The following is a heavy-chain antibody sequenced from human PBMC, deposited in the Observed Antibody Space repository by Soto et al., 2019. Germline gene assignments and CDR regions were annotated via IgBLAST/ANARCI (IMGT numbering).Heavy chain of an antibody. CDR1: GGSISSSSYY. V-gene: IGHV4-39*01. D-gene: IGHD3-3*01. Sequence: SETLSLTCAVSGGSISSSSYYWGWIRQPPGKGLEWIGSIYYSGSTYYNPSLKSRVTISVDTSKNQFSLKLSSVTAADTAVYYCARHFGSCVRENDFWGRGTLVTVSS. CDR3: ARHFGSCVRENDF. CDR2: IYYSGST. J-gene: IGHJ4*02.